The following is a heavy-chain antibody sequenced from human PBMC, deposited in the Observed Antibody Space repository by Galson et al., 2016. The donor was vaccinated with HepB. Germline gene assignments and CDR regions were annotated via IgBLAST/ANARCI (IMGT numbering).Heavy chain of an antibody. V-gene: IGHV1-8*01. CDR3: VRVIRRFNTRGRDYYAMDS. D-gene: IGHD3-3*01. Sequence: SVKVSCKASGYTFISYDINWVRQAPGQGLEWMGWMTPVSGKTGYAENLQGRVTMTRSTSLRTAYMELSSLRSEDTAIYYCVRVIRRFNTRGRDYYAMDSWGQGTAVSVSS. J-gene: IGHJ6*02. CDR2: MTPVSGKT. CDR1: GYTFISYD.